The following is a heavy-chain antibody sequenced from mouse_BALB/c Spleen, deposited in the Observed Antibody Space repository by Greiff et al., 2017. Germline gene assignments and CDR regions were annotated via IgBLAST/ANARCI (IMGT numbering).Heavy chain of an antibody. D-gene: IGHD6-1*01. CDR1: GFDFSRYW. Sequence: EVKLMESGGGLVQPGGSLKLSCAASGFDFSRYWMSWVRQAPGKGLEWIGEINPDSSTINYTPSLKDKFIISRDNAKNTLYLQMSKVRSEDTALYYCARRGEPGFAYWGQGTLVTVSA. V-gene: IGHV4-1*02. J-gene: IGHJ3*01. CDR2: INPDSSTI. CDR3: ARRGEPGFAY.